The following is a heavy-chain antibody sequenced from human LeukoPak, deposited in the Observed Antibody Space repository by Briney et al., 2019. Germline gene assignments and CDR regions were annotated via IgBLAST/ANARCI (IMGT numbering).Heavy chain of an antibody. CDR1: GFNFSPFW. V-gene: IGHV3-23*01. J-gene: IGHJ4*02. D-gene: IGHD5-24*01. Sequence: GGSLRLSCAASGFNFSPFWVNWVRQAPGKGLEWLSGISGSGNGTYYADSVKGRFIISRDNSKNMVYLQMNSLTVEDAATYYCAKRTMSAFDSWGQGTLLIVSS. CDR3: AKRTMSAFDS. CDR2: ISGSGNGT.